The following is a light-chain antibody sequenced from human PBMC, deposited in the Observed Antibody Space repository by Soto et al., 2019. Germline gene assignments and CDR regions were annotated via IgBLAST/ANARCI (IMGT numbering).Light chain of an antibody. Sequence: EIVLTQSPGTLSLSPGERATLSCRASQSVSYYLAWYQQKPGQAPRLLIYRASTRATDIPARFSGSGSGTEFTLTISSLQSEDFAVYYCQQYNNWPPWAFGQGTKVDIK. CDR3: QQYNNWPPWA. CDR2: RAS. CDR1: QSVSYY. J-gene: IGKJ1*01. V-gene: IGKV3-15*01.